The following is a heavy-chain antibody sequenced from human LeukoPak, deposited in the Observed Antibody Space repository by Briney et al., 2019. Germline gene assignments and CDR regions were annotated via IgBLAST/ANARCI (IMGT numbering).Heavy chain of an antibody. D-gene: IGHD3-9*01. CDR1: GFTFSSYA. J-gene: IGHJ4*02. V-gene: IGHV3-30-3*01. Sequence: GGSLRLSCAASGFTFSSYAMHWVRQAPGKGLEWVAVISYDGSNKYYADSVKGRFTISRDNSKNTLYLQMNSLRAEDTAVYYCARDGDILTDSNYFDYWGQGTLVTVSS. CDR2: ISYDGSNK. CDR3: ARDGDILTDSNYFDY.